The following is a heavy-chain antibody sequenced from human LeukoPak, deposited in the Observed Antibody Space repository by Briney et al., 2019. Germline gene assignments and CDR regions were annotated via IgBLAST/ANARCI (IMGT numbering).Heavy chain of an antibody. J-gene: IGHJ4*02. CDR2: IYYSGST. Sequence: PSQTLSLTCTVSGGSISSDGYYWSWIRQPPGKGLEWIGYIYYSGSTNYNPSLKSRVTISVDMSKNQFFLNLTSVTAADTAVYYCARGRLGATYWGQGTLVTVSS. CDR1: GGSISSDGYY. CDR3: ARGRLGATY. V-gene: IGHV4-61*08. D-gene: IGHD1-26*01.